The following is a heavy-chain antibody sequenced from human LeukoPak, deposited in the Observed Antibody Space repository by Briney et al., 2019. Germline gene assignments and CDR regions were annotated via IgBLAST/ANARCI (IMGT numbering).Heavy chain of an antibody. CDR3: ARELRFLEWSYFDY. CDR2: INPGGGST. V-gene: IGHV1-46*01. Sequence: ASVKVSRKASGYTFTSYYMHWVRQAPGQELEWMGIINPGGGSTSYAQKFQGRVTMTRDMSTSTVYMELSSLRSEDTAVYYCARELRFLEWSYFDYWGQGTLVTVSS. J-gene: IGHJ4*02. CDR1: GYTFTSYY. D-gene: IGHD3-3*01.